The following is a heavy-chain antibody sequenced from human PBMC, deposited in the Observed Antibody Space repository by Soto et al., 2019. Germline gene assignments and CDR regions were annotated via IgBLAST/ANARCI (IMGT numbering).Heavy chain of an antibody. D-gene: IGHD2-2*01. CDR1: GASIYNGGYF. CDR2: IHNSGSP. J-gene: IGHJ4*02. CDR3: ARDVGSSHGPGHPHYFDY. Sequence: PSETLSLTCSVSGASIYNGGYFWSWIRQSPGKGLEWIGHIHNSGSPYNNPSLKSRVTISADTSMNQFSLALNSVTAADTAVYYCARDVGSSHGPGHPHYFDYWGQGTLVTVSS. V-gene: IGHV4-30-4*01.